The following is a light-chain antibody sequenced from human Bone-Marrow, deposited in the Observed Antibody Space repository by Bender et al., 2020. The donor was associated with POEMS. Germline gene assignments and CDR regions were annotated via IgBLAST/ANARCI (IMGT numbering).Light chain of an antibody. J-gene: IGLJ2*01. CDR2: ENN. V-gene: IGLV6-57*02. Sequence: NFMLTQPHSVSASPGKTITISCTGSSGSIASNYVQWYQQRPGRAPAVVIYENNQRPSGVPDRFSGSIDSSSNSASLVISGLKTEDEADYYCQSYDSAIYVVFGGGTKVTVL. CDR3: QSYDSAIYVV. CDR1: SGSIASNY.